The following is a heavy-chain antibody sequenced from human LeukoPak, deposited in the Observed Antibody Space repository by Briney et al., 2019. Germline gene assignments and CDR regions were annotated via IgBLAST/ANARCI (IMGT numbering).Heavy chain of an antibody. D-gene: IGHD3-10*01. Sequence: SVKVSCKASGGTFSSYAISWVRQAPGQGLEWMGGIIPIFGTANYAQKFQGRVTITADESTSTAYMELSSLRSEDTAVYYCARGTYGSGSYGESGLDPWGQGTLVTVSS. V-gene: IGHV1-69*13. CDR1: GGTFSSYA. CDR3: ARGTYGSGSYGESGLDP. J-gene: IGHJ5*02. CDR2: IIPIFGTA.